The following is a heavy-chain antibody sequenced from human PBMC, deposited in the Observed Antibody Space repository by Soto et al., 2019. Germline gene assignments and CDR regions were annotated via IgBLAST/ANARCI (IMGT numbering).Heavy chain of an antibody. CDR2: ISAYNGNT. CDR3: ATISDNYYDSSGYYPDY. V-gene: IGHV1-18*01. Sequence: ASVKVSCKASGYTFTSYGISWVRQAPGQGLEWMGWISAYNGNTNYAQKLQGRVTMTTDTSTSTAYMELSSLRSEDTAVYYCATISDNYYDSSGYYPDYWGQGTLVTVSS. J-gene: IGHJ4*02. CDR1: GYTFTSYG. D-gene: IGHD3-22*01.